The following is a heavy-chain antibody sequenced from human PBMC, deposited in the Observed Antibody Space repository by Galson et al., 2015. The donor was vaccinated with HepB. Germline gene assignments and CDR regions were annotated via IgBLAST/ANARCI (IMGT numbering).Heavy chain of an antibody. CDR2: ISSYNGNT. V-gene: IGHV1-18*04. J-gene: IGHJ6*02. Sequence: SVKVSCKASGSTFSNYGISWVRQAPGEGLEWMGWISSYNGNTKYTQTLQGRLTMTTDTSTSTAYMELKSLTSDDTAIYYCARMGHVNKPMMTDYSYGMDVWGQGTTVTVSS. CDR3: ARMGHVNKPMMTDYSYGMDV. D-gene: IGHD3-22*01. CDR1: GSTFSNYG.